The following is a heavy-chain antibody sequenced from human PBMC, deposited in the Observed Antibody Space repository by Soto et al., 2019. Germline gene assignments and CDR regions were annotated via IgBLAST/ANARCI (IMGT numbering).Heavy chain of an antibody. CDR1: GGTFGSDA. V-gene: IGHV1-69*06. J-gene: IGHJ5*02. Sequence: SSVKVSCKDSGGTFGSDAITWVRHAPGQGLEWVGRIIPIFGTTNYAQNLQGRVTISADKSTLTSYMELHSLTSDDTALYYCASDRSDSRYPPKSLGPRGQRIHVSVST. CDR2: IIPIFGTT. CDR3: ASDRSDSRYPPKSLGP. D-gene: IGHD3-16*02.